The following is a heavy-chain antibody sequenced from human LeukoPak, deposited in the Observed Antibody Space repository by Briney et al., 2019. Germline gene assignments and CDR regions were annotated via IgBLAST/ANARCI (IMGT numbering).Heavy chain of an antibody. CDR1: GYSISSGYY. CDR3: ARCVVDSYASYYFDY. J-gene: IGHJ4*02. V-gene: IGHV4-38-2*02. D-gene: IGHD5-18*01. CDR2: IYHSGST. Sequence: SETLSLTCTVSGYSISSGYYWGWIRQPPGKGLEWIGSIYHSGSTYYNPSLKSRVTISVDTSKNQFSLKLSSVTAADTAVYYCARCVVDSYASYYFDYWGQGTLVTVSS.